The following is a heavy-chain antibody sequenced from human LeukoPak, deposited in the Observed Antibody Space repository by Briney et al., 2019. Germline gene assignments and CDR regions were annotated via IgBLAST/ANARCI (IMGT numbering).Heavy chain of an antibody. D-gene: IGHD1-1*01. V-gene: IGHV3-66*02. Sequence: GGSLRLSCAVSGFTVTSNFMSWVRQAPGKGLEWVSVIYDRGDTYYADSVKGRFTVSRDTSKNTLYLQLNNLGAEDTAVYYCAGRRANTCNFFFVYWGQGTLVTVSS. CDR1: GFTVTSNF. CDR2: IYDRGDT. J-gene: IGHJ4*02. CDR3: AGRRANTCNFFFVY.